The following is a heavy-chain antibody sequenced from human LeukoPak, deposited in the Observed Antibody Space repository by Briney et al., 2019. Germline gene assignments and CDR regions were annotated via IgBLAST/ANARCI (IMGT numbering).Heavy chain of an antibody. CDR3: ARVSRLGYCSGGSCPVGY. V-gene: IGHV3-7*01. D-gene: IGHD2-15*01. J-gene: IGHJ4*02. CDR2: IKQDGSEK. Sequence: GGSLRLSCAASGFTFSSYWMSWVRQAPGKGLEWVANIKQDGSEKYYVDSVKGRFTISRDNAKNSLYLQMNSLRAEDTAVYYCARVSRLGYCSGGSCPVGYWGQGTLVTVSS. CDR1: GFTFSSYW.